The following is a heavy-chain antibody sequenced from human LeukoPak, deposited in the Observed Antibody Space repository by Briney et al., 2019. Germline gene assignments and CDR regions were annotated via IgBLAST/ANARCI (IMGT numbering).Heavy chain of an antibody. CDR3: ARRGGSWDLVY. D-gene: IGHD6-13*01. Sequence: GGSLRLSCAASGFTFSSYAMHWVRQAPGKGLEWVAVISYDGSNKYHADSVKGRFTISRDNSKNTLYLQMNSLRAEDTAVYYCARRGGSWDLVYWGQGTLVTVSS. J-gene: IGHJ4*02. CDR2: ISYDGSNK. CDR1: GFTFSSYA. V-gene: IGHV3-30-3*01.